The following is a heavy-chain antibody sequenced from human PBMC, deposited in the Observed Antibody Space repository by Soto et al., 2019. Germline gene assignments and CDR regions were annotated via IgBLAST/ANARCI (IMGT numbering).Heavy chain of an antibody. CDR1: GFIFRNYA. CDR3: ARDSWGFDC. CDR2: ISYDERNI. D-gene: IGHD2-15*01. Sequence: QVELVESGGGLVQPGTSLRLSCAASGFIFRNYAMHWVRQAPGKGLEWVADISYDERNIHYPDSVKGRFTISRDNSKNTLFLQMNNLRPADTAVYYCARDSWGFDCWGQGTLVTVSS. J-gene: IGHJ4*02. V-gene: IGHV3-30*04.